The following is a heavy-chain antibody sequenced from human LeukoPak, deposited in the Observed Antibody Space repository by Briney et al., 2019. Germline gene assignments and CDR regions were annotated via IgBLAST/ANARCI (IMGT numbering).Heavy chain of an antibody. CDR2: IKQHGSEK. D-gene: IGHD5-18*01. V-gene: IGHV3-7*01. CDR1: GFTFSSYW. J-gene: IGHJ4*02. Sequence: GGSLRLSCAASGFTFSSYWMSWVRQAPGKGLEWVANIKQHGSEKYYVDSVKGRFTISRDNAKNSPYLQMNSLRAEDTAVYYCARDGPARGYSVWGQGTLVTVSS. CDR3: ARDGPARGYSV.